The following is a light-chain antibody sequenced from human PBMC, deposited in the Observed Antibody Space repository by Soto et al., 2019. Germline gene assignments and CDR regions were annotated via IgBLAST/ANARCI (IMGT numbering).Light chain of an antibody. CDR2: EVN. CDR1: SRDVGLYDY. Sequence: QSALTQPASVSVSPGQSIPISCTGTSRDVGLYDYVSWYQQHPGKAPKLMIYEVNQRPSGVSTRFSGSKSGNTASLTISGLQAEDEADYYCSSYTSSSTRLYVFGTGTKLTVL. J-gene: IGLJ1*01. CDR3: SSYTSSSTRLYV. V-gene: IGLV2-14*01.